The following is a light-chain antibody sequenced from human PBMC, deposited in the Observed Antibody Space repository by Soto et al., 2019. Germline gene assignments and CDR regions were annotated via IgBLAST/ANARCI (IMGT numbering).Light chain of an antibody. J-gene: IGKJ1*01. CDR3: LHTYSFPRT. CDR1: QGIGDR. Sequence: DIQMTQSPSSVSASVGDGVTLTCRASQGIGDRLAWYQQKPGKVPQLLIYFASTLGSGVPSRFSGSGSGTDFILTINTLQADDFATYYCLHTYSFPRTFGQGTKV. V-gene: IGKV1-12*01. CDR2: FAS.